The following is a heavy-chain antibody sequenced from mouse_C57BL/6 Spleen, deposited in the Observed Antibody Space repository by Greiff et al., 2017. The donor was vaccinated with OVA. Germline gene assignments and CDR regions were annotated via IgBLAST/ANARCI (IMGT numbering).Heavy chain of an antibody. CDR1: GYSFTGYY. CDR2: INPSTGGT. CDR3: ARKENGYYEGFAY. J-gene: IGHJ3*01. D-gene: IGHD2-3*01. Sequence: EVKLMESGPELVKPGASVKISCKASGYSFTGYYMNWVKQSPEKSLEWIGEINPSTGGTTYNQKFKAKATLTVDKSSSTAYMQLKSLTSEDSAVYYCARKENGYYEGFAYWGQGTLVTVSA. V-gene: IGHV1-42*01.